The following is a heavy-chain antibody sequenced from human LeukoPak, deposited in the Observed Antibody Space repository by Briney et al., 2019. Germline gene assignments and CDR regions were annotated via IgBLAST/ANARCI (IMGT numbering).Heavy chain of an antibody. CDR1: GFTFSNSA. V-gene: IGHV3-21*01. D-gene: IGHD5-24*01. J-gene: IGHJ4*02. CDR3: ARIDGYNSGVIDY. CDR2: ISSGSTYI. Sequence: PGGSQRLSCAASGFTFSNSAMTWVRQAPGKGLEWVSSISSGSTYIYYGDSLKGRFTISRDNSKNSLFLQMNSLRAEDTAVYYCARIDGYNSGVIDYWGKGTLVTVSS.